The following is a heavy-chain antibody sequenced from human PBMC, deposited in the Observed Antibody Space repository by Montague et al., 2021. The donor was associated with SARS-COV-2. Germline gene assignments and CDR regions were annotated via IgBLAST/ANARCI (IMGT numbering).Heavy chain of an antibody. CDR2: IDWDDDK. D-gene: IGHD6-19*01. CDR1: GFSLSTSGMC. J-gene: IGHJ4*02. V-gene: IGHV2-70*11. Sequence: VKPTQTLTLTCTFSGFSLSTSGMCVSWIRQPPGKALEWLARIDWDDDKYYSTSLKTRLTISKDTSKNQVVLTMTNMDPADTATYYCAREYSSGVYFDYWGQGTLVTVSS. CDR3: AREYSSGVYFDY.